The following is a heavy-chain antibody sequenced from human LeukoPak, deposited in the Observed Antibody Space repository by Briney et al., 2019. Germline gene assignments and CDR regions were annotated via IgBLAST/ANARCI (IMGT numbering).Heavy chain of an antibody. J-gene: IGHJ5*02. D-gene: IGHD2-15*01. CDR1: AYTFTSYD. CDR2: MNPNSGNT. CDR3: ASSFYCSGGSCYSNSVAFSWFDP. Sequence: GASVKVSCKASAYTFTSYDINWVRQATGQGLEWMGWMNPNSGNTGYAQKFQGRVTMTRNTSISTAYMELSSLRSEDTAVYYCASSFYCSGGSCYSNSVAFSWFDPWGQGTLVTVSS. V-gene: IGHV1-8*01.